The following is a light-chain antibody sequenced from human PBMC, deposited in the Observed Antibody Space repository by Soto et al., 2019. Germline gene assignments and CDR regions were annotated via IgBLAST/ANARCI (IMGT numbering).Light chain of an antibody. CDR3: AAWDDSLNGVV. Sequence: QSVLTQPPSASGTPGQRVTISCSGSNSNIGSNTVSWYQQLPGTAPKLLICNDNQRPSGVPARFSGSKSGTSASLAISGLQSEDGADYYCAAWDDSLNGVVFGGGTQLT. J-gene: IGLJ2*01. CDR2: NDN. V-gene: IGLV1-44*01. CDR1: NSNIGSNT.